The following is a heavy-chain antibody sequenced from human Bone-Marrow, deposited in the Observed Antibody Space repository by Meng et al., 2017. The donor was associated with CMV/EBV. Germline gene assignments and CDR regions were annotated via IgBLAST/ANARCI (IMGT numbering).Heavy chain of an antibody. Sequence: GDSFSRTSAAWNWIRQSPSRGLEWLGRTYYRSKWYNDYAVSVKSRITINPDTSKNQFSLQLNSVTPEDTAVYYCARGSSSWYYHFDYWGQGTLVTVSS. CDR3: ARGSSSWYYHFDY. V-gene: IGHV6-1*01. CDR2: TYYRSKWYN. CDR1: GDSFSRTSAA. J-gene: IGHJ4*02. D-gene: IGHD6-13*01.